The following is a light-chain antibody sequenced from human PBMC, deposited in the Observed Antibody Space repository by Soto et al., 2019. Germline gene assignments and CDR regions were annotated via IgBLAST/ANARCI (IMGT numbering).Light chain of an antibody. CDR1: QSVSSY. V-gene: IGKV3-11*01. CDR2: DAS. Sequence: EIVSTQSPATLSLSPGERATLSCRASQSVSSYLAWYQQKPGQAPRLLIYDASNRATGIPARFSGSGSGTDFTLTISSLEPEDFAVYYCQQRSNWHPTFGGGTKVEIK. J-gene: IGKJ4*01. CDR3: QQRSNWHPT.